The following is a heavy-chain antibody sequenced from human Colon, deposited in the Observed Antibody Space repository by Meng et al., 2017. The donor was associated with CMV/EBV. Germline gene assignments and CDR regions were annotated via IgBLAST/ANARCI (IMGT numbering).Heavy chain of an antibody. CDR2: ISGGGTST. CDR1: GFTFSVFA. Sequence: GESLKISCAASGFTFSVFAMHWVRQAPGKGLEWVSAISGGGTSTYYADSVKGRFTISRDNSKNTLYLQINHLTPGDTAVYYCARDAMDVWGQGTTVTVSS. V-gene: IGHV3-23*01. J-gene: IGHJ6*01. CDR3: ARDAMDV.